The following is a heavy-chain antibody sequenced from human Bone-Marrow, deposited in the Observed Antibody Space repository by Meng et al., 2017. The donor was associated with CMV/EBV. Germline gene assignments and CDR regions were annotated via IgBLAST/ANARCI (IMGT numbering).Heavy chain of an antibody. CDR3: ARVGSLFSSSSDYWFDP. CDR1: GGSISSGGYY. V-gene: IGHV4-31*03. D-gene: IGHD6-6*01. J-gene: IGHJ5*02. Sequence: SETLSLTCNVSGGSISSGGYYWSWIRQHPGKGLEWIGYIYYSGSTYYNPSLKSRVTISVDTSKNQFSLKLSSVTAADTAVYYFARVGSLFSSSSDYWFDPLVQGTLVTVSS. CDR2: IYYSGST.